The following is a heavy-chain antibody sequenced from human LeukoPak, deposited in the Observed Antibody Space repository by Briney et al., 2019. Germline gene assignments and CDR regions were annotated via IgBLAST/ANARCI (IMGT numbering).Heavy chain of an antibody. J-gene: IGHJ4*02. CDR2: IYYSGST. Sequence: SETLSLTCTVSGVSISSSSYYWGWIRQPPGKGLEWIGSIYYSGSTYYNPSLKSRVTISVDTSKNQFSLKLTSVTAADTALYFCARDDTYFYDSSGHGFDFWGPGTLVTVSS. V-gene: IGHV4-39*07. CDR3: ARDDTYFYDSSGHGFDF. CDR1: GVSISSSSYY. D-gene: IGHD3-22*01.